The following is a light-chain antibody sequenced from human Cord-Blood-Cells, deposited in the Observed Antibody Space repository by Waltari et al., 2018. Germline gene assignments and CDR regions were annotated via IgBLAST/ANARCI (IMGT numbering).Light chain of an antibody. V-gene: IGLV1-44*01. Sequence: QSVLTQPPSASSIPGQRVTSSCSGSRYNNGRTTVNWYQQLPGTAPKLRIYSNNQRPSGVPDRFSGSKSGTSASLAISGLQSEDEADYYCAAWDDSLNGHVVFGGGTKLTVL. CDR2: SNN. CDR3: AAWDDSLNGHVV. J-gene: IGLJ2*01. CDR1: RYNNGRTT.